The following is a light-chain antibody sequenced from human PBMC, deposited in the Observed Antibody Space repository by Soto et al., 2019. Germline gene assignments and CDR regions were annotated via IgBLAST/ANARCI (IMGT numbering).Light chain of an antibody. CDR1: TSDVGGHNY. CDR2: EVI. V-gene: IGLV2-14*01. Sequence: QSALTQPASVSGSPGQSITISCTGTTSDVGGHNYVSWYQQYPDEAPKLMVYEVINRPSGVSNRFSGSKSGNTASLTISGLQAEDEADYYCISYSSSSTPWVFGGGTKLTVL. CDR3: ISYSSSSTPWV. J-gene: IGLJ3*02.